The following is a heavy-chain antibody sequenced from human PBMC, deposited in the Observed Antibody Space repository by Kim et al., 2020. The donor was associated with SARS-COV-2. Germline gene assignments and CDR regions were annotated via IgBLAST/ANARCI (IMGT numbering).Heavy chain of an antibody. V-gene: IGHV3-23*01. CDR1: GFTFSSYA. J-gene: IGHJ4*02. CDR2: ISGSGGST. Sequence: GGSLRLSCAASGFTFSSYAMSWVRQAPGKGLEWVSAISGSGGSTYYADSVKGRFTISRDNSKNTLYLQMNSLRAEDTAVYYCASHYTYGDYASPSDYWGQGTLVTVSS. CDR3: ASHYTYGDYASPSDY. D-gene: IGHD4-17*01.